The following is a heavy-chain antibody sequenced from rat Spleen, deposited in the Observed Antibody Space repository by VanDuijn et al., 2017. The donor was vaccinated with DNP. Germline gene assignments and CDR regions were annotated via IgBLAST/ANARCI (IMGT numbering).Heavy chain of an antibody. V-gene: IGHV5-7*01. CDR2: INYDGSNT. D-gene: IGHD1-4*01. CDR3: ASRPPPTRGPFDY. Sequence: EVQLVESGGGLVQPGRSLKLSCAASGFAFSDHNMAWVRQAPKKGLEWVATINYDGSNTYYRDSVKGRFTISRDNAKSTLYLQMDSLRSEDTATYSCASRPPPTRGPFDYWGQGVLVTVSS. J-gene: IGHJ2*01. CDR1: GFAFSDHN.